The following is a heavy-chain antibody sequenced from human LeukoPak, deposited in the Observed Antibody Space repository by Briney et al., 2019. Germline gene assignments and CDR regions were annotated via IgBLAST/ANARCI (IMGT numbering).Heavy chain of an antibody. D-gene: IGHD6-13*01. CDR2: IFPSGGEI. CDR1: GFTFSTFA. CDR3: ARDGGEGIAAAGIEFHYYYYMDV. Sequence: GGSLRLSCEASGFTFSTFAMIWVRQPPGKGLEWVSSIFPSGGEIHYADSVRGRFTISRDNSKSTLSLQMNSLRAEDTAVYYCARDGGEGIAAAGIEFHYYYYMDVWGKGTTVTVSS. V-gene: IGHV3-23*01. J-gene: IGHJ6*03.